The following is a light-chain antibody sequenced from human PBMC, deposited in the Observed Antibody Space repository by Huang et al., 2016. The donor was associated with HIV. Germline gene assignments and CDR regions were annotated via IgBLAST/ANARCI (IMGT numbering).Light chain of an antibody. CDR3: LQDFNYSYT. Sequence: AIQMTQSPSYLSASVGDRVTITCRTSQDIRNDVAWYQQKPVNAPKLLISTTSTLQTGVPARFRGSGSGTYFPLTINNLHPEDFATYYCLQDFNYSYTFGQGTDLEIK. CDR2: TTS. J-gene: IGKJ2*01. CDR1: QDIRND. V-gene: IGKV1-6*01.